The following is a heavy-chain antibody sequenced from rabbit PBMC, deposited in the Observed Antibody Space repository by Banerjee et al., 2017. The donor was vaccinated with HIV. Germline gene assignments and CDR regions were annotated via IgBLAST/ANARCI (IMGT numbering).Heavy chain of an antibody. J-gene: IGHJ4*01. V-gene: IGHV1S45*01. CDR3: W. Sequence: QEQVEESGGDLVKPEGSLTLTCTASGFTFSNYWICWVRQAPGKGLELIACIYTDTETTYYTTWAKGRFTISKTSSDTATYFCARDLTDAIGWNFGWWGPGTLVTVS. CDR2: IYTDTETT. D-gene: IGHD4-1*01. CDR1: GFTFSNYW.